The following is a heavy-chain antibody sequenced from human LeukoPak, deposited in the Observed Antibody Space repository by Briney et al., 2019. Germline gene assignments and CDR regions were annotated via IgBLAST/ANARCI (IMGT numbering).Heavy chain of an antibody. J-gene: IGHJ4*02. Sequence: PSETLSLTCTVSGGSISSSDYYWGWVRQPQGERLEWIVTIYYNGNTYYTPSLQSRVIISVDTSKNQFSLKLTSLTAPDTAVYYCARTVGTHRFDYWGEGSLVTVSS. V-gene: IGHV4-39*01. CDR3: ARTVGTHRFDY. CDR1: GGSISSSDYY. D-gene: IGHD4-23*01. CDR2: IYYNGNT.